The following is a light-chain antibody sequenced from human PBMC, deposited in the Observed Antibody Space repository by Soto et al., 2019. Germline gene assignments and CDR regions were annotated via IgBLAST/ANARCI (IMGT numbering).Light chain of an antibody. CDR3: SSYAGSNNLV. J-gene: IGLJ2*01. Sequence: QSALTQPPSASGSPGQSVTISCTGTSSDVGGYNYVSWYQQHPAKAPKLMIYEVSKRPSGVPDRFSGSKSGNTASLTASGLQAEDEADYYCSSYAGSNNLVFGGGTKLTVL. V-gene: IGLV2-8*01. CDR1: SSDVGGYNY. CDR2: EVS.